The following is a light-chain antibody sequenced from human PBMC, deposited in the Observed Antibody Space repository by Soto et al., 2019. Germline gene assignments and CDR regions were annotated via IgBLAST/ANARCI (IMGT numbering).Light chain of an antibody. CDR2: GAS. CDR3: QQYNNWPLT. V-gene: IGKV3-15*01. J-gene: IGKJ4*01. CDR1: QSVSSN. Sequence: EKAMTQSPAILSVSPGERATLSCRVSQSVSSNLAWYQQKLGQAPRLLIYGASTRATGIPARFSGSGSGTEFTLTISSLQSEDFAVYYCQQYNNWPLTFGGGTKVEIK.